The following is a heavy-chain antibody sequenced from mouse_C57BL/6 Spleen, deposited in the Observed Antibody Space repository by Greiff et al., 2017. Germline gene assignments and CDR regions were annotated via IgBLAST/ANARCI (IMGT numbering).Heavy chain of an antibody. CDR2: IYPGDGDT. V-gene: IGHV1-80*01. CDR1: GYAFSSYW. J-gene: IGHJ2*01. D-gene: IGHD2-3*01. Sequence: QVQLQQSGAELVKPGASVKLSCKASGYAFSSYWMNWVKQRPGKGLEWIGQIYPGDGDTNYNGKFKGKATLTADKSSSTAYMQLSSLTSEDSAVYFCARLYDGYYRERWLDYWGQGTTLTVSS. CDR3: ARLYDGYYRERWLDY.